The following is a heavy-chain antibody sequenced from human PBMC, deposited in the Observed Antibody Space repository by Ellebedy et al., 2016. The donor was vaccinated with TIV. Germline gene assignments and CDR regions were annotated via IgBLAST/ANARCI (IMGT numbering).Heavy chain of an antibody. Sequence: PGGSLRLSCAASGLTFPDYWMNWFRQAPGKGLEWVANIKQDGSEQNHVGSVKGRFTISRDNAKNSLSLQMNTLRTEDTAVDDCAGGRGWLVDYWGQGIMVTVSS. J-gene: IGHJ4*02. V-gene: IGHV3-7*01. CDR2: IKQDGSEQ. D-gene: IGHD6-19*01. CDR1: GLTFPDYW. CDR3: AGGRGWLVDY.